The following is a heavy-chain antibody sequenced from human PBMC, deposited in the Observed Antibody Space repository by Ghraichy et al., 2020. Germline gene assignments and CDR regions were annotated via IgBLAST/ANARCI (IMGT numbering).Heavy chain of an antibody. V-gene: IGHV4-31*03. Sequence: SLNISCTVSGGSISSGGYYWSWIRQHPGKGLEWIGYIYYSGSTYYNPSLKSRVTISVDTSKNQFSLKLSSVTAADTAVYYCARRRYYYDSSGYYQYFDYWGQGTLVTVSS. J-gene: IGHJ4*02. CDR3: ARRRYYYDSSGYYQYFDY. CDR1: GGSISSGGYY. CDR2: IYYSGST. D-gene: IGHD3-22*01.